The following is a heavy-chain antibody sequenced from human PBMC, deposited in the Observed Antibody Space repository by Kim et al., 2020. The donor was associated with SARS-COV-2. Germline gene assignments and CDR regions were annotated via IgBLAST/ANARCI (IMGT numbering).Heavy chain of an antibody. CDR3: AKVIGGRTPYYHYGLDV. D-gene: IGHD3-10*01. CDR1: GFIFSDHA. V-gene: IGHV3-23*01. J-gene: IGHJ6*02. CDR2: ITGSGGAT. Sequence: GGSLRLSCEMSGFIFSDHAMNWVRQAPGKGLDWVSSITGSGGATFYAGSVKGRFTISRDNSNNKLYLQMNNMRVEETAIYSCAKVIGGRTPYYHYGLDVWGRGTTVTVSS.